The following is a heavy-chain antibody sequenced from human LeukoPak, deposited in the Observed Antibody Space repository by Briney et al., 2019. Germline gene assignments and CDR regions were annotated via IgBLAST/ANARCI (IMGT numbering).Heavy chain of an antibody. CDR1: GGTFSSYA. CDR3: ARWPSLGVARRYYFDY. D-gene: IGHD1-1*01. Sequence: SVTVSCKASGGTFSSYAISWVRQAPGQGLEWMGGIIPIFGTANYAQKFQGRVTITADESTSTAYMELSSLRPEDTAVYYCARWPSLGVARRYYFDYWGQGTLVTVSS. J-gene: IGHJ4*02. CDR2: IIPIFGTA. V-gene: IGHV1-69*13.